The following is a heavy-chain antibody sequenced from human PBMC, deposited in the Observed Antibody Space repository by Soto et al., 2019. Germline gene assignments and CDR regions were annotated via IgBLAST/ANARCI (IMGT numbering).Heavy chain of an antibody. Sequence: EVQLVQSGADLKKSGESLTLSCQTSGYSFSTYWIAWVRQMPGKGLELMGVVYPGDSDTRYNPSFQGHVTISVDKSTSTAFLHWSSLKASDSAMYFCARQTGLITFGNYWHFDIWGRGTPVTVSS. CDR1: GYSFSTYW. CDR2: VYPGDSDT. J-gene: IGHJ2*01. V-gene: IGHV5-51*01. D-gene: IGHD2-21*01. CDR3: ARQTGLITFGNYWHFDI.